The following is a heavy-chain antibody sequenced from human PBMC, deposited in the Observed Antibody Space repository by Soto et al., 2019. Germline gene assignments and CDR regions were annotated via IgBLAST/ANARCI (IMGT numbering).Heavy chain of an antibody. D-gene: IGHD6-6*01. CDR2: ISSSSSYI. Sequence: GGSLRLSCAASGFTFSSYSMNWVRQAPGKGLEWVSSISSSSSYIYYADSVKGRFTISRDNAKNSLYLQMNSLRAEDTAVYYCAGYSSSSPDAFDIWGQGTMVTVSS. CDR1: GFTFSSYS. CDR3: AGYSSSSPDAFDI. J-gene: IGHJ3*02. V-gene: IGHV3-21*01.